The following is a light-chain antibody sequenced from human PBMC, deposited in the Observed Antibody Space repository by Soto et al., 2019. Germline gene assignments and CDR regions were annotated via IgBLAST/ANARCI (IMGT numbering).Light chain of an antibody. J-gene: IGKJ1*01. CDR1: QSISGTY. Sequence: DTVLTQSPGTLSLTSGEGATLSCRASQSISGTYLAWYQQKPGQSPRLLIYSASTRAPGIPDRFSGSGSGTDFTLTISRLEPEDFAVYYCQHYGSSPSTFGRGTKVEIK. CDR2: SAS. V-gene: IGKV3-20*01. CDR3: QHYGSSPST.